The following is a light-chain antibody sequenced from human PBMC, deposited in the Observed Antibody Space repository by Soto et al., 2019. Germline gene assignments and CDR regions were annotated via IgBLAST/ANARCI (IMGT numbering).Light chain of an antibody. CDR2: DAS. J-gene: IGKJ4*01. V-gene: IGKV3-11*01. CDR1: QSVSSN. CDR3: HQRSNWPPT. Sequence: VLTQSPATLSLSPGERATLSCRASQSVSSNLAWYQQKPGQAPRLLIYDASNRATGIPARFSGSGSGTDFTLTISSLQPEDFAVYYCHQRSNWPPTFGGGTKVDIK.